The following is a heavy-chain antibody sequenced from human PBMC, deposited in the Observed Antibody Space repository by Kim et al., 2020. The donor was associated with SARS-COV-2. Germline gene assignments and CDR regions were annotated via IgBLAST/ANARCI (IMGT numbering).Heavy chain of an antibody. V-gene: IGHV4-34*01. CDR2: INHSGST. CDR3: ARVADTAMVTEDY. D-gene: IGHD5-18*01. Sequence: SETLSLTCAVYGGSFSGYYWSWIRQPPGKGLEWIGEINHSGSTNYNPSLKSRVTISVDTYKNQFTLKLSSVTAADTAVYYCARVADTAMVTEDYWGQGTLVTVSS. CDR1: GGSFSGYY. J-gene: IGHJ4*02.